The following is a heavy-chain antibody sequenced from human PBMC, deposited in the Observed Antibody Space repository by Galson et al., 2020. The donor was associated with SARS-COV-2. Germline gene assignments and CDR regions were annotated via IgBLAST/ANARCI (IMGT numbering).Heavy chain of an antibody. CDR3: ARRRIQLWSYFDY. J-gene: IGHJ4*02. CDR2: INHSGST. V-gene: IGHV4-34*01. D-gene: IGHD5-18*01. Sequence: SETLSLTCAVYGGSFSGYYWNWIRQPPGKGLEWLGEINHSGSTNYNPSLKSRITISVDTSKNQFSLKLSSVTAADTAVYYCARRRIQLWSYFDYWGQGTLVTVSS. CDR1: GGSFSGYY.